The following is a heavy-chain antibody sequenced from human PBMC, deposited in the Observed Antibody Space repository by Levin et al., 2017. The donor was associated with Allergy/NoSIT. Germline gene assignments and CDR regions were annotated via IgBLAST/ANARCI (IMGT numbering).Heavy chain of an antibody. V-gene: IGHV5-10-1*01. D-gene: IGHD3-22*01. Sequence: GESLKISCKGSGYSFTSYWITWVRQMPGKGLEWMGRIDPSDSYTNYSPSFQGHVTISADKSFSTAYVQWSSLKASDTAMYYCARRGYDSSGYYSDAFDIWGQGTMVTVSS. CDR1: GYSFTSYW. J-gene: IGHJ3*02. CDR2: IDPSDSYT. CDR3: ARRGYDSSGYYSDAFDI.